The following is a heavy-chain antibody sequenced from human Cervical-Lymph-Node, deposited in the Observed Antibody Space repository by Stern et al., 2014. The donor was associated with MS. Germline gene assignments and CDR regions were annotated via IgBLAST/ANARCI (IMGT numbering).Heavy chain of an antibody. CDR1: GYTFTGYY. J-gene: IGHJ4*02. D-gene: IGHD6-13*01. CDR3: ARDLWGIAAAGPEKETQLPDY. CDR2: INPNSGGT. Sequence: VQLVQSGAEVTKPGASVKVSCKASGYTFTGYYMHWVRQAPGQGLEWLGRINPNSGGTNYAQKFQGRVTMTRDTSSSTAYMELSRLRSDDTAVYYCARDLWGIAAAGPEKETQLPDYWGQGTLVTVSS. V-gene: IGHV1-2*06.